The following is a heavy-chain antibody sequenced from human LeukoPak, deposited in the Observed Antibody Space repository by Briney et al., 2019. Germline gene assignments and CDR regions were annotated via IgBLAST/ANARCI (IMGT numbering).Heavy chain of an antibody. Sequence: SATLSLTCTVSGGSINNYYWNWIRRPAGKGLEWIGRIYTSGSTNYNPSLKSRVTMSVDTSKNQFSLKVSFVTAADTAVYYCARDLGSSPGFDYWGQGTLVTVSS. CDR3: ARDLGSSPGFDY. CDR1: GGSINNYY. D-gene: IGHD6-6*01. CDR2: IYTSGST. V-gene: IGHV4-4*07. J-gene: IGHJ4*02.